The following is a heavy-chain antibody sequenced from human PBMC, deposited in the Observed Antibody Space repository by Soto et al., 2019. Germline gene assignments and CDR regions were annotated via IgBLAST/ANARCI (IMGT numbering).Heavy chain of an antibody. V-gene: IGHV4-34*01. CDR1: GGSFSGYY. D-gene: IGHD2-15*01. CDR3: ARAAPRYCSGGSCYPGWDY. J-gene: IGHJ4*02. CDR2: INHSGST. Sequence: QVQLQQWGAGLLKPSETLSLTCAVYGGSFSGYYWSWIRQPPGKGLEWIGEINHSGSTNYNPSLKSLATTSXDXSTNQFSLKLSSVTAADTAVYYCARAAPRYCSGGSCYPGWDYWGQGTRVTVSS.